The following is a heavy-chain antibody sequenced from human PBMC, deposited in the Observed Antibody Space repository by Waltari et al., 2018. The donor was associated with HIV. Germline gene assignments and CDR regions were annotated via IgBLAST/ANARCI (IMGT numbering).Heavy chain of an antibody. CDR1: TFSSYT. J-gene: IGHJ6*02. CDR2: IIPILGIA. Sequence: TFSSYTISWVRQAPGQGLEWMGRIIPILGIANYAQKFQGRVTITADKSTSTAYMELSSLRSEDTAVYYCARDITIFGVVITFYYGMDVWGQGTTVTVSS. V-gene: IGHV1-69*04. D-gene: IGHD3-3*01. CDR3: ARDITIFGVVITFYYGMDV.